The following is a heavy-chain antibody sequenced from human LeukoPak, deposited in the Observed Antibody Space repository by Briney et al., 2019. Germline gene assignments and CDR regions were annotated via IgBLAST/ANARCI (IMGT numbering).Heavy chain of an antibody. CDR2: IYTTGTT. CDR3: ARAGYTASHYWLDP. Sequence: PSETLSLICSVSGGSINSYYWSWVRQPAGKGLEWIGRIYTTGTTNYNPSLRSRVTMSVDTSKSQFSLTLTSVTAADTAVYFCARAGYTASHYWLDPWGHGMLVSVSS. CDR1: GGSINSYY. V-gene: IGHV4-4*07. D-gene: IGHD5-18*01. J-gene: IGHJ5*02.